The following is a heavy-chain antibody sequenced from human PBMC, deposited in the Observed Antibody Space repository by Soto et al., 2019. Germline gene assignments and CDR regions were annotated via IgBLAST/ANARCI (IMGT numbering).Heavy chain of an antibody. Sequence: ASVKVSCKASGYTFTAHYIQWVRQAPGQGLEWMGWINPISGFANYAQKFQGRVTLTRDTSISTVYLDLGRLLSDDTAVYYCARERFSSSWWREAFDIWGQGTLVTVSS. J-gene: IGHJ3*02. CDR3: ARERFSSSWWREAFDI. D-gene: IGHD6-13*01. CDR1: GYTFTAHY. CDR2: INPISGFA. V-gene: IGHV1-2*02.